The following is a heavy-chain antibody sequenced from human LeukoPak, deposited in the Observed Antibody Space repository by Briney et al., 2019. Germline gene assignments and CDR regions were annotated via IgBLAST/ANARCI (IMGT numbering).Heavy chain of an antibody. Sequence: SETLSLTCTVSGGSISSSSYYWGWIRQPPGKGLEWIGSIYYSGSTYYNPSLKSRVTISVDTSKNQFSLKLSSVTAADTAVYYCARVGCSNDAFDIWGQGTMVTVSS. CDR3: ARVGCSNDAFDI. J-gene: IGHJ3*02. V-gene: IGHV4-39*07. D-gene: IGHD4-11*01. CDR1: GGSISSSSYY. CDR2: IYYSGST.